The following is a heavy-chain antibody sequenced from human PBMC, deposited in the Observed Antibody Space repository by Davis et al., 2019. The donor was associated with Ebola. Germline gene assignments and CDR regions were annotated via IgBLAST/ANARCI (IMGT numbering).Heavy chain of an antibody. CDR1: GYTFRSYR. J-gene: IGHJ5*02. CDR2: INSHNGNT. Sequence: AASVKVSCKASGYTFRSYRISWVRQAPGQGLEWMGWINSHNGNTNYAQKLQGRVTMTTDTSTSTAYMELRSLRSDDTAVYYCARDQFQDYSNYAQVRFDPWGQGTLVTVS. V-gene: IGHV1-18*01. CDR3: ARDQFQDYSNYAQVRFDP. D-gene: IGHD4-11*01.